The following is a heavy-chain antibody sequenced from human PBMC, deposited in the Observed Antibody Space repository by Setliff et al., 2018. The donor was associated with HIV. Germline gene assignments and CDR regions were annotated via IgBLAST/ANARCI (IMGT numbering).Heavy chain of an antibody. CDR1: GGSFGVYR. CDR2: IDSSGTT. CDR3: ARDRHSSGLGSYGP. D-gene: IGHD3-10*01. V-gene: IGHV4-4*07. Sequence: KPSETLSLTCTISGGSFGVYRWSWIRQSAGRGLEWIERIDSSGTTDYKPSLKGRVAISVDTSRNQFSLRVTSVTAADTAVYFCARDRHSSGLGSYGPWGPGILVTVSS. J-gene: IGHJ5*02.